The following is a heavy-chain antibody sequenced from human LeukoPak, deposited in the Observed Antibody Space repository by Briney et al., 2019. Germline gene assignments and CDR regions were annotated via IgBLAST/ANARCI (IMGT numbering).Heavy chain of an antibody. Sequence: GGSLRLSCAAPGFSLSSYAMSWVRQAPGKGLEWVSGISGSGTSTHADSVKGRFTISRDNSKNTLYLQMNSLRAEDTAVYYCTKEGRVGASVYFQDWGQGTLVTVSS. D-gene: IGHD1-26*01. CDR3: TKEGRVGASVYFQD. CDR1: GFSLSSYA. V-gene: IGHV3-23*01. CDR2: ISGSGTST. J-gene: IGHJ1*01.